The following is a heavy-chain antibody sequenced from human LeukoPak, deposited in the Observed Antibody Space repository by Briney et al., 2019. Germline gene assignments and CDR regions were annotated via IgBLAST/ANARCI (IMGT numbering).Heavy chain of an antibody. CDR1: GGSISSSSYY. J-gene: IGHJ3*02. CDR3: ARRGSTLDAFDI. CDR2: IYYSGGT. Sequence: PSETLSLTCTVPGGSISSSSYYWGWIRQPPGKGLEWIGSIYYSGGTYYKPSLKSRVTISVDTSKNQFSLKLSSVTAADTAVYFCARRGSTLDAFDIWGQGTMVTVSS. V-gene: IGHV4-39*01. D-gene: IGHD2-2*01.